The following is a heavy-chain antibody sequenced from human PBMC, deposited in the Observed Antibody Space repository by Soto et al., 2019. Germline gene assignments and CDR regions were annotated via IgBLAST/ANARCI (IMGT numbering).Heavy chain of an antibody. V-gene: IGHV3-21*01. D-gene: IGHD5-12*01. Sequence: GXSLRLSLAAPGFTFSSYSMNWVRQAPGKVLEWVSSISSSSSYIYYADSVKGRFTISRDNAKNSLYLQMNSLRAEDTAVYYCARDHEATIISYYYYGMDVWGQGTTVTVSS. CDR2: ISSSSSYI. CDR3: ARDHEATIISYYYYGMDV. J-gene: IGHJ6*02. CDR1: GFTFSSYS.